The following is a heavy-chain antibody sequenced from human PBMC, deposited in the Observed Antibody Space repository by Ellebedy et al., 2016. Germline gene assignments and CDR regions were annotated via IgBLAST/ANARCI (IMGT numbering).Heavy chain of an antibody. D-gene: IGHD1-1*01. CDR1: GGSVSSDY. CDR3: AKWNDGWKAFDV. Sequence: SETLSLTCNVSGGSVSSDYWNWIRRPPGRGLEWIEYVFHTGTTNYNRSLKRRVTMPVDTPKSQFSMMLTSVTAADTAVYYCAKWNDGWKAFDVWGQGTMVTVSS. V-gene: IGHV4-59*02. J-gene: IGHJ3*01. CDR2: VFHTGTT.